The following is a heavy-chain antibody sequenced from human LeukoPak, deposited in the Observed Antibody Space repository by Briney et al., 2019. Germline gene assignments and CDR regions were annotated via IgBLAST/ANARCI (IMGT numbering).Heavy chain of an antibody. CDR1: GFTFSSYA. CDR2: ISGSGGST. CDR3: AKDSDYYYYMDV. Sequence: GGSLRLSCAASGFTFSSYAMTWVRQAPGKGLEWVSTISGSGGSTYYADSVKGRFTISRDNSKNTLSLQMNSLRAEDTAVYYCAKDSDYYYYMDVWGKGITVTVSS. V-gene: IGHV3-23*01. J-gene: IGHJ6*03.